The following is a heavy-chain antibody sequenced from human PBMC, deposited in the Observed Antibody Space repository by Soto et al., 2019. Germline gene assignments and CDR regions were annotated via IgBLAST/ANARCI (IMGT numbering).Heavy chain of an antibody. Sequence: GVSRRRSCAASGFTFSIYSINCLRQSPGNWLDWFSSSSSSSMDRYYAYAGRCRFTISTDNAKNSLYLQMKKLRADDTAVYYCASLGGYRYYYYGMDVWGQGPTVTVSS. CDR1: GFTFSIYS. CDR2: SSSSSMDR. V-gene: IGHV3-21*01. CDR3: ASLGGYRYYYYGMDV. D-gene: IGHD5-12*01. J-gene: IGHJ6*02.